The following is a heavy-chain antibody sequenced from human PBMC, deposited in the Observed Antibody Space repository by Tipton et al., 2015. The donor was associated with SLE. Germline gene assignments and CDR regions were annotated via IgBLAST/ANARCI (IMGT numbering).Heavy chain of an antibody. J-gene: IGHJ6*02. D-gene: IGHD3-16*01. CDR2: ISSSSSYI. V-gene: IGHV3-21*04. CDR1: GFTFSSYS. CDR3: AKDMRYGMDV. Sequence: GSLRLSCAASGFTFSSYSMNWVRQAPGKGLEWVSSISSSSSYIYYADSVKGRFTISRDNSKNSLYLQMNSLRTEDTALYYCAKDMRYGMDVWGQGTTVTVSS.